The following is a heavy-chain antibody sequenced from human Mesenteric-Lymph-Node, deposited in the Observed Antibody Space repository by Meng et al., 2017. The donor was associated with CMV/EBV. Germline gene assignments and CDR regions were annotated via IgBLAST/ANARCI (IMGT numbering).Heavy chain of an antibody. CDR3: AKSPDYDFWSGYYRAYGMDV. D-gene: IGHD3-3*01. Sequence: SETLSLTCTVSGGSVNSDRHYWSWIRQPPGKGLECIGYMYFTGSANYNPSLKSRVTMSLDTSKNQFSLQLNSVTPEDTAVYYCAKSPDYDFWSGYYRAYGMDVWGQGTTVTVSS. CDR1: GGSVNSDRHY. J-gene: IGHJ6*02. V-gene: IGHV4-61*01. CDR2: MYFTGSA.